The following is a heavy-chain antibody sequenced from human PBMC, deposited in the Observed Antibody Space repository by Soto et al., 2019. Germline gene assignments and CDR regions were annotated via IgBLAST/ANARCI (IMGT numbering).Heavy chain of an antibody. Sequence: ASVKVSCKASGYTFTSYDINWVRQATGQGLEWMGWMKPNSGNTGYAQKFQGRLTMTRNTSISTAYLELSSLRSEDTAVYYCARAAVAAPNPVYFLHWGQGTPVTVSS. J-gene: IGHJ1*01. D-gene: IGHD6-19*01. CDR2: MKPNSGNT. V-gene: IGHV1-8*01. CDR3: ARAAVAAPNPVYFLH. CDR1: GYTFTSYD.